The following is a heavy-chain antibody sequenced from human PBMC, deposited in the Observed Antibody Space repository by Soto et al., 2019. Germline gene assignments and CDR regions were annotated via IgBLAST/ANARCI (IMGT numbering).Heavy chain of an antibody. CDR2: ISGSGGST. CDR1: GFTFSSYA. Sequence: GGSLRLSCAASGFTFSSYAMSWVRQAPGKGLEWVSAISGSGGSTYYADSVKGRFTISRDNSKNTLYLQMNSLRAEDTAVYYCAKIYCSSTSCYSLSPAPDYTWFDPWGQGTLVTVSS. D-gene: IGHD2-2*01. J-gene: IGHJ5*02. CDR3: AKIYCSSTSCYSLSPAPDYTWFDP. V-gene: IGHV3-23*01.